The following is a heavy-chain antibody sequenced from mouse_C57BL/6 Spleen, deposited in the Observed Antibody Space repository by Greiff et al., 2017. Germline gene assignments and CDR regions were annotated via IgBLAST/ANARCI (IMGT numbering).Heavy chain of an antibody. CDR2: INYDGSST. D-gene: IGHD2-5*01. J-gene: IGHJ2*01. V-gene: IGHV5-16*01. Sequence: EVKVVESEGGLVQPGSSMKLSCTASGFTFSDYYMAWVRQVPEKGLEWVANINYDGSSTYYLDSLKSRFIISRDNAKNILYLQMSSLKSEDTATYYCARDGGAYYSNCDYWGQGTTLTVSS. CDR3: ARDGGAYYSNCDY. CDR1: GFTFSDYY.